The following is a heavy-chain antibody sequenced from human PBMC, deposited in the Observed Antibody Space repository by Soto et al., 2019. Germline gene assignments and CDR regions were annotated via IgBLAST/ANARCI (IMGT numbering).Heavy chain of an antibody. V-gene: IGHV1-2*02. D-gene: IGHD6-6*01. CDR1: GFSFTGYY. Sequence: ASVKVSCKASGFSFTGYYIHWLRQAPGQGLEWMGWINAHSGGTEYAQKFQGRVTLTRDTSISTAYMTLSSLRSDDTAIYYCAKDLTRQLAYWSDPWGQGTQATVSS. CDR3: AKDLTRQLAYWSDP. J-gene: IGHJ5*02. CDR2: INAHSGGT.